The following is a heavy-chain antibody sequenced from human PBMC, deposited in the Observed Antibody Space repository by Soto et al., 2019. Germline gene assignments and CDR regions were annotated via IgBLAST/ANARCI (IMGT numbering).Heavy chain of an antibody. Sequence: PGGSLMLSWSSPGFTFRCYFPHGVPPAPGKGLEWVALILEDGSKKYYTHSLKGRFTISRDNSKNTLYLQMNSLRAEDTAVYYCAKGGLDCVITNYSALIDFDTWGQRTTVTVSS. V-gene: IGHV3-30*18. CDR2: ILEDGSKK. CDR1: GFTFRCYF. J-gene: IGHJ3*02. CDR3: AKGGLDCVITNYSALIDFDT. D-gene: IGHD3-22*01.